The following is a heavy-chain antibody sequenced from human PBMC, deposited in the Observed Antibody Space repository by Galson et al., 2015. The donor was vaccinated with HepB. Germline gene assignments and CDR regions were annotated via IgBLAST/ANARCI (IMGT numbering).Heavy chain of an antibody. CDR2: IWYDGSNK. D-gene: IGHD6-19*01. Sequence: SLRLSCAASGFTFSSYGTHWVRQAPGKGLEWVAVIWYDGSNKYYADSVKGRFTISRDNSKNTLYLQMNSLRAEDTAVYYCARGGGYSSGWYYYYYGMDVWGQGTTVTVSS. J-gene: IGHJ6*02. CDR3: ARGGGYSSGWYYYYYGMDV. V-gene: IGHV3-33*08. CDR1: GFTFSSYG.